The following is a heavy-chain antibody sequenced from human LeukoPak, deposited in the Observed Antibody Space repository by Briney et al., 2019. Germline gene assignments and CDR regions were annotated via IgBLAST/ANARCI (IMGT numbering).Heavy chain of an antibody. CDR1: GFTFSSYA. D-gene: IGHD4-17*01. CDR2: ISGSGGST. V-gene: IGHV3-23*01. J-gene: IGHJ4*02. Sequence: PGGSLRLSCAASGFTFSSYAMSWVRQAPGKGLEWVSAISGSGGSTYYADSVKGRFTISRDNSKNTLYLQMNSLRAEDTAVYYCAKAGIGYGDYLRSWAVYWGQGTLVTVSS. CDR3: AKAGIGYGDYLRSWAVY.